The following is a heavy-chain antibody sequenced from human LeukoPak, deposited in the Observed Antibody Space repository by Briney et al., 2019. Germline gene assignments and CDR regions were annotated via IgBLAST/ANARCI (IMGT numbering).Heavy chain of an antibody. CDR2: ISWNSGSI. D-gene: IGHD3-3*01. Sequence: GRSLRLSCAASGFTFDDYAMHWVRQAPGKGLEWVSGISWNSGSIGYADSVKGRFTISRDNAKNSLYLQMNSLRAEDTALYYCAKGYDFWSGTHGYYFDYWGQGTLVTVSS. CDR3: AKGYDFWSGTHGYYFDY. V-gene: IGHV3-9*01. CDR1: GFTFDDYA. J-gene: IGHJ4*02.